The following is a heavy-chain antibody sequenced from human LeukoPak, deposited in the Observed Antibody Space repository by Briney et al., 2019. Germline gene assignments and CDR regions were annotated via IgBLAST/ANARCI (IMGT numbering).Heavy chain of an antibody. CDR2: ISKGRPTI. V-gene: IGHV3-48*02. Sequence: PGGSLRLSCVASGFTFSSYSMNWVRQAPGKGLEWVSYISKGRPTIHYADSVKGRFTISRDNAKNSLYLQMNSLRDEDTAVYYCVRDPEALDYWGRGTLVTVSS. CDR1: GFTFSSYS. J-gene: IGHJ4*02. CDR3: VRDPEALDY.